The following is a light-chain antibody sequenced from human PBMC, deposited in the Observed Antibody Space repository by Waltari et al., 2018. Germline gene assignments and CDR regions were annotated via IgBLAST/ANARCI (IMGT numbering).Light chain of an antibody. J-gene: IGLJ2*01. CDR2: EDS. CDR1: DLPKQY. V-gene: IGLV3-10*01. CDR3: YSTDSNNNYEV. Sequence: SYELTQPPSVSVSPGQTGRTTVTGDDLPKQYAYCDPQKSGQAPVLVIYEDSKRPSGIPERFSGSSSGTMAALTISGAQVEDEADYYCYSTDSNNNYEVFGGGTKLTVL.